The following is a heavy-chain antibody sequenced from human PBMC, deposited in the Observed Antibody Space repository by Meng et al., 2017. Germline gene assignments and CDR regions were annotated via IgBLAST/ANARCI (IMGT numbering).Heavy chain of an antibody. D-gene: IGHD6-19*01. V-gene: IGHV1-3*01. J-gene: IGHJ5*02. Sequence: ASVKVSCKASGYTFTSYAMHWVRQAPGQRLEWMGWSNAGNGNTKYSQKFQGRVTITRDTSASTAYMELSSLRSEDTAVYYCARVSGSSGWTPSKSAAFDPWGQGTLVTVSS. CDR2: SNAGNGNT. CDR3: ARVSGSSGWTPSKSAAFDP. CDR1: GYTFTSYA.